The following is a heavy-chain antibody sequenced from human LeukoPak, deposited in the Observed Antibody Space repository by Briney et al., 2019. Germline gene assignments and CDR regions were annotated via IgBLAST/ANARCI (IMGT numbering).Heavy chain of an antibody. D-gene: IGHD4-17*01. CDR1: EFTFSSYG. CDR2: ISGSGGST. V-gene: IGHV3-23*01. Sequence: QAGGSLRLSCAASEFTFSSYGMSWVRQAPGKGLEWVSSISGSGGSTQYADSVQGRFAISRDNSKNTLYLQMNSLRVEDTAVYFCGRDPNGDYIGTFDMWGRGTMVSVSS. CDR3: GRDPNGDYIGTFDM. J-gene: IGHJ3*02.